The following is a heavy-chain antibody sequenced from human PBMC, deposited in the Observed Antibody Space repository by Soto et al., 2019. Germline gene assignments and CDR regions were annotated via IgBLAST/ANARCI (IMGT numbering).Heavy chain of an antibody. CDR1: GYTFTSYG. J-gene: IGHJ4*02. D-gene: IGHD6-6*01. CDR3: ARDQGTAARMAPDY. CDR2: ISAYNGNT. V-gene: IGHV1-18*01. Sequence: GASVKISCKASGYTFTSYGISWVRQAPGQGLEWMGWISAYNGNTNYAQKLQGRVTMTTDTSTSTAYMELRSLRSDDTAVYYCARDQGTAARMAPDYWGQGTLVTVSS.